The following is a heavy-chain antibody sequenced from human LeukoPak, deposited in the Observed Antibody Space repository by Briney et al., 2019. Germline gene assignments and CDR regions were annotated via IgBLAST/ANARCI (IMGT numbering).Heavy chain of an antibody. J-gene: IGHJ3*02. CDR2: IYYSGDN. CDR1: GYSISSGYY. V-gene: IGHV4-38-2*02. Sequence: SETLSLTCTVSGYSISSGYYWGWIRQPPGKGLEWISSIYYSGDNYYNPSLKSRVTTSVDTSKSQFSLRLSSVTAADTAVYYCARHGNIVVVPAASKAFDIWGPGTMVTVSS. CDR3: ARHGNIVVVPAASKAFDI. D-gene: IGHD2-2*01.